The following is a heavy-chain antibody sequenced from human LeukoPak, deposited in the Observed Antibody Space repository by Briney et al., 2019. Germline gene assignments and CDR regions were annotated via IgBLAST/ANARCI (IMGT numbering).Heavy chain of an antibody. Sequence: PSETLSPTCTVSGGSISSSTYYWGWIRQPPGKGLEWMGSIHYSGSTYYNPSLKSRVTISVDMSKNQFSLKLSSVTAADTAVYYCARSYCSSSCYAVGAFDIWGQGTVVTVSS. CDR3: ARSYCSSSCYAVGAFDI. CDR2: IHYSGST. J-gene: IGHJ3*02. V-gene: IGHV4-39*01. D-gene: IGHD2-2*01. CDR1: GGSISSSTYY.